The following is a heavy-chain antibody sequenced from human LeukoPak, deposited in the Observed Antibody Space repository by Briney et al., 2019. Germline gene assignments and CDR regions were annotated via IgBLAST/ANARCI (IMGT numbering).Heavy chain of an antibody. V-gene: IGHV3-15*01. Sequence: GGSLRLSCAASRFTFSNAWMSWVRQAPGKGLEWVGRIKSKTDGGTTDYAAPVKGRFTISRDDSKNTLYLQMNSLKTEDTAVYYCTKRSVPAAMQYYYYYYMDVWGKGTTVTVSS. CDR3: TKRSVPAAMQYYYYYYMDV. CDR1: RFTFSNAW. CDR2: IKSKTDGGTT. D-gene: IGHD2-2*01. J-gene: IGHJ6*03.